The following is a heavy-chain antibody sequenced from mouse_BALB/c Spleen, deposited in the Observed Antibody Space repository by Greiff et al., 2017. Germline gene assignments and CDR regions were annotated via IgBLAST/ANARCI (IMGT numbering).Heavy chain of an antibody. CDR3: ARRYYDYDVGFAY. D-gene: IGHD2-4*01. V-gene: IGHV5-12-1*01. J-gene: IGHJ3*01. Sequence: EVKLEESGGGLVKPGGSLKLSCAASGFAFSSYDMSWVRQTPEKRLEWVAYISSGGGSTYYPDTVKGRFTISRDNAKNTLYLQMSSLKSEDTAMYYCARRYYDYDVGFAYWGQGTLVTVSA. CDR1: GFAFSSYD. CDR2: ISSGGGST.